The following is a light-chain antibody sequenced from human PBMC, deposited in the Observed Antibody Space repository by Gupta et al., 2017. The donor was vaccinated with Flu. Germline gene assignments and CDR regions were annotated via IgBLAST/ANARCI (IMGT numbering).Light chain of an antibody. V-gene: IGKV3-20*01. CDR3: QQYCSSLSS. J-gene: IGKJ2*03. Sequence: EIVLTQSPGTLSLSPGERATLSFSASQSVSSSYLAWYQQKPGQAPRLLIYGASSRATGIPDRFSGNGSGTXFTLTIXRLVLEDFAVYYCQQYCSSLSSFGXGTKLEIK. CDR1: QSVSSSY. CDR2: GAS.